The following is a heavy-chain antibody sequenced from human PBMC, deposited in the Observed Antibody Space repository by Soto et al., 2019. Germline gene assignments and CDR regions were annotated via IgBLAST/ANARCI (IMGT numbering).Heavy chain of an antibody. CDR1: GGSISSSSYY. J-gene: IGHJ6*02. Sequence: SETLSLTCTVSGGSISSSSYYWGWIRQPPGKGLEWIGSIYYSGSTYYNPSLKSRVTISVDTSKNQFSLKLSSVTAADTAVYYCASHGGVRFLEYYYGMDVWGQGTTVTVSS. V-gene: IGHV4-39*01. D-gene: IGHD3-3*01. CDR2: IYYSGST. CDR3: ASHGGVRFLEYYYGMDV.